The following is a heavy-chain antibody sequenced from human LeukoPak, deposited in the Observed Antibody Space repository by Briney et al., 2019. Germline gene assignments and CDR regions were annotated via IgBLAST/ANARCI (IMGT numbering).Heavy chain of an antibody. D-gene: IGHD3-10*01. V-gene: IGHV1-2*02. CDR1: GYTFTVYY. CDR2: INPNSGGT. J-gene: IGHJ3*02. Sequence: GASVTVSCKASGYTFTVYYMHWVRQAPGQGREWMGWINPNSGGTNYAQKFQGRVTMTRDTSISTAYMELSRLRSDDTAVYYCAREGRGEGSGAFDIWGQGTMVTVSS. CDR3: AREGRGEGSGAFDI.